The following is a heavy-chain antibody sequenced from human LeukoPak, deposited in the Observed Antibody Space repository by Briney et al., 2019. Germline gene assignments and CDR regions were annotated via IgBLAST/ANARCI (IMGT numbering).Heavy chain of an antibody. D-gene: IGHD2-2*01. J-gene: IGHJ6*02. CDR3: ATATRGYCSSTSCYGPSYYYYYGMDV. Sequence: GGSLRLSCAASGFTVSSNYMSWVRQAPGKGLEWVSVIYSGGSTYYADSVKGRLTISRDNSKNTLYLQMNSLRAEDTAAYYCATATRGYCSSTSCYGPSYYYYYGMDVWGQGTTVTVSS. CDR2: IYSGGST. CDR1: GFTVSSNY. V-gene: IGHV3-53*01.